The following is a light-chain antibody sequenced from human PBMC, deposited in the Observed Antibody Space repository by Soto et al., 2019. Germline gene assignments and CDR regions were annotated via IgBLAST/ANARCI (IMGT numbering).Light chain of an antibody. V-gene: IGKV1-9*01. Sequence: DIQMPQSPSFLSASVGARVPLTCRASHGIRGYLDWYQQKPGKAPKLLIYAASTSQSGVPSRFSGSGSGREFTLTTSRVQPEDFATYYCQQLNSYPRTFGQGTKVDIK. J-gene: IGKJ1*01. CDR3: QQLNSYPRT. CDR1: HGIRGY. CDR2: AAS.